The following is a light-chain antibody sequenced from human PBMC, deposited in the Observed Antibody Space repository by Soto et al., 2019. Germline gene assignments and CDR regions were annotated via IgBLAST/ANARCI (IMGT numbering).Light chain of an antibody. CDR1: SSDVGGYNY. CDR2: DVN. V-gene: IGLV2-11*01. CDR3: CSYAGTYTYVV. Sequence: QSVLTQPRSVSESPGQSVTISCTGTSSDVGGYNYVSWYQQHPGKAPKLMIYDVNKRPSGVPDRFSACKSGNTASLTVSGLQAEDEADYYCCSYAGTYTYVVFGGGTKVTVL. J-gene: IGLJ2*01.